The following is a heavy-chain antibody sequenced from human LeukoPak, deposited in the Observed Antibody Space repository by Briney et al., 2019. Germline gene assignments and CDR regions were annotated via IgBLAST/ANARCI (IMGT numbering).Heavy chain of an antibody. Sequence: SQTLSLTCTVSGGSISSGDYYWSWIRQPPGKGLEWIGYIYYSGSTYYNPSLKSRVTISVDTSKNQFSLKLNSVTAADTAVYYCARYHMVNRGVNWFDPWGQGILVTVSS. CDR1: GGSISSGDYY. D-gene: IGHD4-23*01. V-gene: IGHV4-30-4*08. CDR2: IYYSGST. J-gene: IGHJ5*02. CDR3: ARYHMVNRGVNWFDP.